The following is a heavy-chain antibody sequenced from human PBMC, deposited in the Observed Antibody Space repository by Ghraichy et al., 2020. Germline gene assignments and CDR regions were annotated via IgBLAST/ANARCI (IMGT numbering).Heavy chain of an antibody. CDR1: GGTFSSYA. J-gene: IGHJ5*02. D-gene: IGHD3-3*01. V-gene: IGHV1-69*13. CDR2: IIPIFGTA. CDR3: ARHYDFWTIGLNWFDP. Sequence: SVKVSCKASGGTFSSYAISWVRQAPGQGLEWMGGIIPIFGTANYAQKFQGRVTITADESTSTAYMELSSLRSEDTAVYYCARHYDFWTIGLNWFDPWGQGTLGTVSS.